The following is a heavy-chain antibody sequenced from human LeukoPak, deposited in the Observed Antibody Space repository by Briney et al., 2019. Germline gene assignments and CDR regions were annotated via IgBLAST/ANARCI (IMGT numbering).Heavy chain of an antibody. Sequence: ASVKVSCKASGYTLTVYYMHWVRQAPGQGLEWMGRINPNSGGTNYAQKFQGRVTMTRDTSISTVYMELSRLRSDDTAVYYCARVGYYESSGYYEYWGQGTLVTVSS. J-gene: IGHJ4*02. D-gene: IGHD3-22*01. CDR2: INPNSGGT. CDR1: GYTLTVYY. CDR3: ARVGYYESSGYYEY. V-gene: IGHV1-2*06.